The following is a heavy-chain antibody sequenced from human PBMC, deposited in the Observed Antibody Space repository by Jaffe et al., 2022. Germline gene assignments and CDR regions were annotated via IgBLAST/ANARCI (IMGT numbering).Heavy chain of an antibody. D-gene: IGHD5-12*01. V-gene: IGHV3-11*01. Sequence: QVQLVESGGGLVKPGGSLRLSCAASGFTFSDYYMSWIRQAPGKGLEWVSYINSSGTTINYADSVKGRFSISRDNAKNSLYLQLNSLRAGDTAVYYCARDRDIVATTRGHYYYYNYMDVWGKGTTVTVSS. CDR3: ARDRDIVATTRGHYYYYNYMDV. J-gene: IGHJ6*03. CDR2: INSSGTTI. CDR1: GFTFSDYY.